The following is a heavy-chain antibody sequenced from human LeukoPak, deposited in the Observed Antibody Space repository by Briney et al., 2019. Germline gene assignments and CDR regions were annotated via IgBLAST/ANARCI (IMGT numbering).Heavy chain of an antibody. D-gene: IGHD6-13*01. CDR2: IYYSGST. V-gene: IGHV4-31*03. CDR1: GGSISSGGYC. J-gene: IGHJ3*02. CDR3: ARVTAAAGMLFDI. Sequence: PSETLSLTCTVSGGSISSGGYCWSWIRQHPGKGLEWIGYIYYSGSTYYNPSLKSRVTISVDTSKNQFSLKLSSVTAADTAVYYCARVTAAAGMLFDIWGQGTMVTVSS.